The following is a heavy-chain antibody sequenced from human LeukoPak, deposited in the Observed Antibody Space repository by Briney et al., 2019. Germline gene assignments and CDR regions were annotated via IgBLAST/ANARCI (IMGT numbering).Heavy chain of an antibody. CDR1: GFTFSSYD. J-gene: IGHJ3*02. CDR3: IRGGIQVSGIDAFDI. CDR2: IGIAGDT. V-gene: IGHV3-13*01. D-gene: IGHD5/OR15-5a*01. Sequence: QLGGSLVLSCAASGFTFSSYDMHGVRQAPGRGLEWVSAIGIAGDTYYPDSVKGRFTISRENAKNSMYLQMNSLKDGDTAVYYCIRGGIQVSGIDAFDIWGQGTMVTVSS.